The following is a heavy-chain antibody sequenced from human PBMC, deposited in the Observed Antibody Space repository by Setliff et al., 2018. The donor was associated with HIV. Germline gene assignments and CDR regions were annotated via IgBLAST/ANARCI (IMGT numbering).Heavy chain of an antibody. D-gene: IGHD3-16*01. J-gene: IGHJ4*02. CDR3: AKDLGLREGSSPFDN. CDR1: GFTFSSHG. CDR2: IRYDGSDI. V-gene: IGHV3-30*02. Sequence: GSLRLSCEASGFTFSSHGMHWLRQAPGKGLEWVTFIRYDGSDIHYADSVKGRFTISRDNSKNTLYLQMNSLRVEDAAVYYCAKDLGLREGSSPFDNWGQGTLLTSPQ.